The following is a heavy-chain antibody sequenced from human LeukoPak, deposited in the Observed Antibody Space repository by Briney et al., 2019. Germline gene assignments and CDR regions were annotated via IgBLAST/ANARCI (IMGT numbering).Heavy chain of an antibody. CDR3: ARVIEDYYYGMDV. CDR2: ISAYNGNT. V-gene: IGHV1-18*01. CDR1: GYTFTSYG. J-gene: IGHJ6*02. D-gene: IGHD3-16*02. Sequence: ASVKVSCKASGYTFTSYGISWVRQAPGHGLEWMGWISAYNGNTNYAQKLQGRVTMTTDTSTSTAYMELRRLRSDDTAVYYCARVIEDYYYGMDVWGQGTTVTVSS.